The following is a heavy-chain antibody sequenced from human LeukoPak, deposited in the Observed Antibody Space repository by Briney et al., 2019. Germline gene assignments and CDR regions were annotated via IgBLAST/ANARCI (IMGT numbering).Heavy chain of an antibody. CDR1: GGAISSSDDY. V-gene: IGHV4-39*07. Sequence: KASETLSLTCSVSGGAISSSDDYWGFVRQTPGKGLEWMGSIYYTGSSHYNPSLKSRVTISVDTSKNQFSLKLSSVTAADTAVYYCARAAPYPRITMVRGVPYYMDVWGKGTTVTVSS. CDR3: ARAAPYPRITMVRGVPYYMDV. D-gene: IGHD3-10*01. CDR2: IYYTGSS. J-gene: IGHJ6*03.